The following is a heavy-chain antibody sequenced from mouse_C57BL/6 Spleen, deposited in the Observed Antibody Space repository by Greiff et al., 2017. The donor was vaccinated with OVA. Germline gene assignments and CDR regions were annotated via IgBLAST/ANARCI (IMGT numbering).Heavy chain of an antibody. D-gene: IGHD2-4*01. CDR2: IDPNSGGT. Sequence: QVHVKQPGAELVKPGASVKLSCKASGYTFTSYWMHWVKQRPGRGLEWIGRIDPNSGGTKYNEKFKSKATLTVDKPSSTAYMQLSSLTSEDSAVYYCARDPYYDYPYWYFDVWGTGTTVTVSS. V-gene: IGHV1-72*01. CDR1: GYTFTSYW. CDR3: ARDPYYDYPYWYFDV. J-gene: IGHJ1*03.